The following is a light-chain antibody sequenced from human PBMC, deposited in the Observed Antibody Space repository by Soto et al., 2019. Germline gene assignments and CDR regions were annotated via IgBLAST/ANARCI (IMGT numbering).Light chain of an antibody. J-gene: IGKJ1*01. CDR1: QSVSSNY. CDR3: QQYGSSPRT. V-gene: IGKV3-20*01. CDR2: GAF. Sequence: EIVLTQSPGPLSLSPGERATLSCRSSQSVSSNYLAWYQQKPGQAPRLLIYGAFKRATGIPDRFSGSGSGTDFTLTISRMEPEDVAVYCCQQYGSSPRTFGQGTKVDIK.